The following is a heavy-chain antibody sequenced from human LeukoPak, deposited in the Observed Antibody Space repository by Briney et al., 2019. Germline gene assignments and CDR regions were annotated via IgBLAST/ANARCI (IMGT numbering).Heavy chain of an antibody. J-gene: IGHJ5*02. CDR2: ISAYNGHT. Sequence: ASVNVSSKACSYTFTIYGISWVRQAPGQGREWIGWISAYNGHTNYAQKLQGRVTMSADTSTSTAYMELRSLRSDDTAVYYCARDPSSYVWGSYRYEDWFDPWGQGTLVTVSS. V-gene: IGHV1-18*01. CDR3: ARDPSSYVWGSYRYEDWFDP. CDR1: SYTFTIYG. D-gene: IGHD3-16*02.